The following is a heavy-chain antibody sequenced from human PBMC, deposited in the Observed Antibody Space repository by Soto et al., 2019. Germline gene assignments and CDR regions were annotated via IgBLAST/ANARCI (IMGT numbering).Heavy chain of an antibody. Sequence: QITLKESGPTLVKPTQTLTLTCTFSGFSLSTSGVGVGWIRQPPGKALEWLALIYWDDDKRYSPALKSRLTITNDTSKNQVVLTMTNMDPVDTATYYCAQTEIRFLEWLPFDYWGQGTLVTVSS. V-gene: IGHV2-5*02. CDR2: IYWDDDK. D-gene: IGHD3-3*01. CDR1: GFSLSTSGVG. J-gene: IGHJ4*02. CDR3: AQTEIRFLEWLPFDY.